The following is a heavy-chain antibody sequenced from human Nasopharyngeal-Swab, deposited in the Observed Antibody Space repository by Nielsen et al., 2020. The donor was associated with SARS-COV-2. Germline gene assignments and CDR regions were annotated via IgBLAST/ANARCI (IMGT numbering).Heavy chain of an antibody. Sequence: GGSLRLSCAASGFTFSDHYMDWVRQAPGKGLEWVSGINWNSGSPGYADSVKGRFTISRDNAKNTLYLQMNSLRPEDTALYYCAKDMGNYYGSTRMDVWGQGTTVTVSS. J-gene: IGHJ6*02. V-gene: IGHV3-9*01. CDR2: INWNSGSP. D-gene: IGHD3-10*01. CDR3: AKDMGNYYGSTRMDV. CDR1: GFTFSDHY.